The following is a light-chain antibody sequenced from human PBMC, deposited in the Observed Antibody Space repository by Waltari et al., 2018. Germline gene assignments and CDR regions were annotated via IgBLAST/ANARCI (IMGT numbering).Light chain of an antibody. CDR1: HDISNY. CDR3: QQYDNLPPYT. V-gene: IGKV1-33*01. J-gene: IGKJ2*01. Sequence: DIQMTQSPSSLSASVGDRVTITCQASHDISNYLNWYQQKPGKAPKLLIYDASNLETGVPSRFSGSGSRTDFTFTISSLQPEDIATYYCQQYDNLPPYTFGQGTKLEIK. CDR2: DAS.